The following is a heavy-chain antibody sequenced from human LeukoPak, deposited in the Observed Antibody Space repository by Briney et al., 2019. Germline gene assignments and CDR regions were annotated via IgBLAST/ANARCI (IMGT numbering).Heavy chain of an antibody. V-gene: IGHV3-23*01. D-gene: IGHD2-2*01. J-gene: IGHJ4*02. CDR1: GFTFSSYA. CDR2: ISGSGGST. Sequence: GGSLRLSCAASGFTFSSYAMSWVRQAPGKGLERVPAISGSGGSTYYADSVKGRFTISRDNSKNTLYLQMNSLRAEDTAVYYCASQYQLLLPTAYWGQGTLVTVSS. CDR3: ASQYQLLLPTAY.